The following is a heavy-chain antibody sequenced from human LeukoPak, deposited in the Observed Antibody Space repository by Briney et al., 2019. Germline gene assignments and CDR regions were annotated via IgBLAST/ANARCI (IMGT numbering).Heavy chain of an antibody. CDR3: ARGVVDWYFDF. D-gene: IGHD2-2*01. CDR2: INHSGST. CDR1: GGSFSGYY. V-gene: IGHV4-34*01. Sequence: SETLSLTCAVYGGSFSGYYWSWIRQPPGKGLEWIGEINHSGSTNYNPSLKSRVTTSVDTSKNHFSLKLSSVTAADTAVYYCARGVVDWYFDFWGRGTLVIVSS. J-gene: IGHJ2*01.